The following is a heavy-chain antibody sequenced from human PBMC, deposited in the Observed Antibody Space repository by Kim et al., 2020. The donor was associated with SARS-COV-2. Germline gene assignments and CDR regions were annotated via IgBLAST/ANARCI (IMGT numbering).Heavy chain of an antibody. J-gene: IGHJ3*02. CDR2: INPSGGST. D-gene: IGHD3-22*01. CDR3: ARDGDYDSSVRSAFDI. CDR1: GYTFTSYY. V-gene: IGHV1-46*01. Sequence: ASVKVSCKASGYTFTSYYMHWVRQAPGQGLEWMGIINPSGGSTSYAQKFQGRVTMTRDTSTSTVYMELSSLRSEDTAVYYCARDGDYDSSVRSAFDIWGQGTMVTVSS.